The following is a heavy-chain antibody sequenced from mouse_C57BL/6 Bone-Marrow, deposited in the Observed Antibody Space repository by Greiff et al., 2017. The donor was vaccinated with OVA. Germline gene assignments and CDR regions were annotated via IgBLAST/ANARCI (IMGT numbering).Heavy chain of an antibody. CDR3: ARGDGYWDFDV. V-gene: IGHV1-69*01. J-gene: IGHJ1*03. CDR2: IDPSDSYT. Sequence: QVQLQQPGAELVMPGASVKLSCKASGYTFTSYWMHWVKQRPGQGLEWIGEIDPSDSYTNYNQKFKGKSTLTVDKSSSTAYMQLSRLTSEDSAVDDCARGDGYWDFDVWGTGTTVTVSS. CDR1: GYTFTSYW. D-gene: IGHD2-3*01.